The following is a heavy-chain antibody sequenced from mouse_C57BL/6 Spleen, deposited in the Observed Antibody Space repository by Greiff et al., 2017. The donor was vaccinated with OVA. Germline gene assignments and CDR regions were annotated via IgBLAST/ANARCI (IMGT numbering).Heavy chain of an antibody. D-gene: IGHD3-2*01. CDR2: IWSGGST. Sequence: VQLQQSGPGLVQPSQSLSITCTVSGFSLTSYGVHWVRQSPGKGLAWLGVIWSGGSTDYNAAFISRLSISKDNSKSQVFFKKNSLQADDTAIYYCARDDRTGEQAWFAYRGQGTLVTVSA. CDR3: ARDDRTGEQAWFAY. CDR1: GFSLTSYG. J-gene: IGHJ3*01. V-gene: IGHV2-2*01.